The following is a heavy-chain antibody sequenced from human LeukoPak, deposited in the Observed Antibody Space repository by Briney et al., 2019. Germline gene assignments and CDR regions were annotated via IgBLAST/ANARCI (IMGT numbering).Heavy chain of an antibody. J-gene: IGHJ4*02. Sequence: EASVKVSCKASGYTFTGNYMHWVRQAPGQGLEWMGWINPNSGGTNYAQKFQGRVTMTRDTSISTAYMELNRLRSDDTAVYYCARGITMVRGVIYFDYWGQGTLVTVSS. CDR1: GYTFTGNY. CDR2: INPNSGGT. V-gene: IGHV1-2*02. D-gene: IGHD3-10*01. CDR3: ARGITMVRGVIYFDY.